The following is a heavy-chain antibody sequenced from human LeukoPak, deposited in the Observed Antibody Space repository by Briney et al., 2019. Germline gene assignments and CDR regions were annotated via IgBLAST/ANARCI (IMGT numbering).Heavy chain of an antibody. D-gene: IGHD2-21*02. V-gene: IGHV3-9*01. Sequence: GGSLRLSCAASGFTFDDYAMHWVRQAPGKGLEWVSGISWNSGSIGYADSVKGRFTISRDNAKNSLYLQMNSLRAEDTAVYCAGAYCGGDCYSVYFDYWGQGTLVTVSS. J-gene: IGHJ4*02. CDR3: GAYCGGDCYSVYFDY. CDR1: GFTFDDYA. CDR2: ISWNSGSI.